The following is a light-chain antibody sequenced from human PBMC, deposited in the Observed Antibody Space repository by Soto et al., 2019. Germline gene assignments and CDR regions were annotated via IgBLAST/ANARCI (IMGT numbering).Light chain of an antibody. V-gene: IGKV3-20*01. Sequence: LTQSPATLSVSPGDRATISCRASQSISSYLAWYQQKPGQAPRLLIYDASTMASGIPSRFSGSGSGTDFTLTISRLEPEDFAAYYCQQYGSSPMTFGEGTKVDIK. J-gene: IGKJ4*01. CDR2: DAS. CDR1: QSISSY. CDR3: QQYGSSPMT.